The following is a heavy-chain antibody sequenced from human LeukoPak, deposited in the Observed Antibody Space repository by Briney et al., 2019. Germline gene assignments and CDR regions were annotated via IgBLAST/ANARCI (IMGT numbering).Heavy chain of an antibody. Sequence: PGGSLRLSCAASGFGFSNYGMSWVRQAPGKGLEWVSAISGSGAVTYYADSVKGRFTISRDNSKNTVYLQMNSLRAEDTAVYYCAKDRVGATLYFDYWGQGTLVTVSS. D-gene: IGHD1-26*01. J-gene: IGHJ4*02. CDR1: GFGFSNYG. CDR3: AKDRVGATLYFDY. V-gene: IGHV3-23*01. CDR2: ISGSGAVT.